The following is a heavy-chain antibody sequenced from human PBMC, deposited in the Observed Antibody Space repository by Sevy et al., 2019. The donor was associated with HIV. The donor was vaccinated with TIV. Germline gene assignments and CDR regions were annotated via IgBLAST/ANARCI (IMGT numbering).Heavy chain of an antibody. CDR1: GGTFINYA. V-gene: IGHV1-69*13. Sequence: ASVKVSCKASGGTFINYAVTWVRQAPGQGLEWMGGFIPMFDTTNSTQKFQGRVTLTADGSTSTADMELSSLRSDETGVYYVASSYFDSSGYSPLFYYGMDVWGQGTTVTVSS. CDR2: FIPMFDTT. J-gene: IGHJ6*02. D-gene: IGHD3-22*01. CDR3: ASSYFDSSGYSPLFYYGMDV.